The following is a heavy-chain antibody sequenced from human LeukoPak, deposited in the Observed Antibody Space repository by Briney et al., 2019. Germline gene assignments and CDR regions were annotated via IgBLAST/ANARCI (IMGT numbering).Heavy chain of an antibody. CDR2: IDTSDGNT. CDR1: GYTFTTYH. V-gene: IGHV1-46*01. Sequence: ASVKVSCKASGYTFTTYHMHWARQAPGLGLEWVGMIDTSDGNTNYAQKFLDRVTMTRDTSTSTVYMELSGLRSYDTAVYYCATERSGGTWYDPWGQGTLVTVSS. J-gene: IGHJ5*02. CDR3: ATERSGGTWYDP. D-gene: IGHD2-15*01.